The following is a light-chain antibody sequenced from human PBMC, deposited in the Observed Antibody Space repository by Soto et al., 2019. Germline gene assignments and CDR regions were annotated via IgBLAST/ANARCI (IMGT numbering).Light chain of an antibody. J-gene: IGLJ1*01. CDR2: EVN. V-gene: IGLV2-14*01. CDR3: SSYTSSSTYV. Sequence: QSALTQPASVSGSPGRSITISCTGTSSDVGGYNYVSWYQQHPGKAPKLMIYEVNDRPSGVSNRFSGSKSGYTASLTISGLQAEDEADYYCSSYTSSSTYVFGTGTKLTVL. CDR1: SSDVGGYNY.